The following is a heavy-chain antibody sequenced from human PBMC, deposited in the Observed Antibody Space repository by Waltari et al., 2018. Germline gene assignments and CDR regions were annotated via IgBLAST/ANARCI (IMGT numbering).Heavy chain of an antibody. CDR2: ISGSGGST. Sequence: EVQLLESGGGLVQPGGSLRLSCAASGFTFSSYAMSWVRQAPGKGLEWVSAISGSGGSTYYADSVKGRFTISRDNSKNTLYLQMNSLRAEDTAVYYCAKGIRFLEWLSADIWFDPWGQGTLVTVSS. CDR1: GFTFSSYA. J-gene: IGHJ5*02. V-gene: IGHV3-23*01. D-gene: IGHD3-3*01. CDR3: AKGIRFLEWLSADIWFDP.